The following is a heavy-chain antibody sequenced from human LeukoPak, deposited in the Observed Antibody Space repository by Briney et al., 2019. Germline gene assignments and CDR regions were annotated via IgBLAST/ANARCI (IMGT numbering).Heavy chain of an antibody. J-gene: IGHJ4*02. V-gene: IGHV4-34*01. CDR2: INHSGST. D-gene: IGHD5-24*01. CDR1: GGSFSGYY. Sequence: SETLSLTCAVYGGSFSGYYWSWIRQPPGKGLEWIGEINHSGSTNYNPSLKSRVTISVDTSKNQFSLKLSSVTAADTAVYYCARRERWLQLPRDYWGQGTLVTVSS. CDR3: ARRERWLQLPRDY.